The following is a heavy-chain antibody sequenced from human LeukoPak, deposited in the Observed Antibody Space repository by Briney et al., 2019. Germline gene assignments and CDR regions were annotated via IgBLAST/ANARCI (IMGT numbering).Heavy chain of an antibody. V-gene: IGHV5-51*01. J-gene: IGHJ3*02. CDR1: GFTFTSYW. Sequence: GESLKISCKGSGFTFTSYWIGWVRQMPGKGLEWMGIIYPGDSDTRYSPSFQGQVTISADKSISTAYLQWSSLKASDTAMYYCARHCTAARDQDAFDIWGQGTMVTVSS. CDR3: ARHCTAARDQDAFDI. D-gene: IGHD6-6*01. CDR2: IYPGDSDT.